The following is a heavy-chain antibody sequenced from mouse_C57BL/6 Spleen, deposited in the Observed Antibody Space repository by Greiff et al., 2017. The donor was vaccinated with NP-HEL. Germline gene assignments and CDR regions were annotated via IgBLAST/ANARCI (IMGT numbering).Heavy chain of an antibody. V-gene: IGHV1-81*01. D-gene: IGHD4-1*01. CDR3: ARINWDGRYFDY. CDR2: IYPRSGNT. Sequence: VKLQESGAELARPGASVKLSCKASGYTFTSYGISWVKQRTGQGLEWIGEIYPRSGNTYYNEKFKGKATLTADKSSSTAYMELRSLTSEDSAVYFCARINWDGRYFDYWGQGTTLTVSS. J-gene: IGHJ2*01. CDR1: GYTFTSYG.